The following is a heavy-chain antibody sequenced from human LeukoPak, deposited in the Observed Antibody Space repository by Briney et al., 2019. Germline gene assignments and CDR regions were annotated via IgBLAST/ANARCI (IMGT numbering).Heavy chain of an antibody. D-gene: IGHD3-3*02. J-gene: IGHJ4*02. CDR2: IYYSGST. CDR1: GGPISSYY. CDR3: ARVGRGHYYFDY. V-gene: IGHV4-59*01. Sequence: SETLSLTCTVSGGPISSYYWSWIRQPPGKGLEWIGYIYYSGSTNYNPSLKSRVTISVDTSKNQFSLKLSSVTAADTAVYYCARVGRGHYYFDYWGQGTLVTVSS.